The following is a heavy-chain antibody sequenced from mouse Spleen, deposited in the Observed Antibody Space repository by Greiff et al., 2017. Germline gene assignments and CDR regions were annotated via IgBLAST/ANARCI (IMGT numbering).Heavy chain of an antibody. D-gene: IGHD1-1*01. V-gene: IGHV2-3*01. Sequence: VQLQESGPGLVAPSQCLSITCTASGFSLTSYGVSWVRQPPGKGLEWLGVICGDGSTTYHSALLSRLSISKDNSKSQVFLKLNNLQTDDTATYYCAKDYGSRWGAMDYWGQGTSVTVSS. CDR3: AKDYGSRWGAMDY. CDR1: GFSLTSYG. CDR2: ICGDGST. J-gene: IGHJ4*01.